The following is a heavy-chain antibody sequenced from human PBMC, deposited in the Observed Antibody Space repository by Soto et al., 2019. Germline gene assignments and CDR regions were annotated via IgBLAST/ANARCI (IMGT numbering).Heavy chain of an antibody. D-gene: IGHD6-19*01. Sequence: QVQLVQSGAEVKKPGASVKVSCKASGYTFSSYDINWVRQATGQGLEWMGWLNPNSGDTGYAQKFQGRVTLTRNTTIITAYIEQSTLTAHDTAVYYGATSGGGWYLYWGQGPLVTGSS. CDR1: GYTFSSYD. CDR3: ATSGGGWYLY. V-gene: IGHV1-8*01. CDR2: LNPNSGDT. J-gene: IGHJ4*02.